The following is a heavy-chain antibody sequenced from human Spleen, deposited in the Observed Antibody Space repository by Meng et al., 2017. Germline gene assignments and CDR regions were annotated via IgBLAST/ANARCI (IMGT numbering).Heavy chain of an antibody. Sequence: GESLKISCAASGFTFSSYEMNWVRQAPGKGLEWVSYISSSGSTIYYADSVKGRFTISRDNAKNSLYLQMNSLRAEDTAVYYCARDRVVSSSWFTRYYYYGMDVWGQGTAVTVAS. CDR2: ISSSGSTI. D-gene: IGHD6-13*01. V-gene: IGHV3-48*03. J-gene: IGHJ6*02. CDR1: GFTFSSYE. CDR3: ARDRVVSSSWFTRYYYYGMDV.